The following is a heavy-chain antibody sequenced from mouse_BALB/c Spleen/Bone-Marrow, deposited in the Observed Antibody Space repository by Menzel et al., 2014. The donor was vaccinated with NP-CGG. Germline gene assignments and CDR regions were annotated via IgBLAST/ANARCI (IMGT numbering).Heavy chain of an antibody. CDR3: TREGDSPFAY. D-gene: IGHD2-13*01. V-gene: IGHV1S81*02. Sequence: VQLQQSGAELVKPGASVKLSCKASGYTFTSYYMYWVKRRPGQGLEWIGEINPSNGGTNFNEKFKSKATLTVDKSSSTAYMRLSSLTSEDSAVYYCTREGDSPFAYWGQGTLVTVSA. CDR2: INPSNGGT. J-gene: IGHJ3*01. CDR1: GYTFTSYY.